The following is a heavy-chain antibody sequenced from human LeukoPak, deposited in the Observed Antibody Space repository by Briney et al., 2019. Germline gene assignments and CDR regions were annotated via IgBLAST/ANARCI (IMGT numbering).Heavy chain of an antibody. D-gene: IGHD6-13*01. Sequence: SETLSLTCTVSGGSISSYYWSWIRQPPGKGLEWIGYIYYSGSTNYNPSLKSRVTISVDTSKNQFSLKLSSVTAADTAVYYCARFIAAAGNDAFDIWGQGTMATVSS. CDR3: ARFIAAAGNDAFDI. CDR2: IYYSGST. V-gene: IGHV4-59*01. CDR1: GGSISSYY. J-gene: IGHJ3*02.